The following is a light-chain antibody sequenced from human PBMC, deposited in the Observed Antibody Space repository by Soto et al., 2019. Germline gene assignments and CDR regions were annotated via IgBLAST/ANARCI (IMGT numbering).Light chain of an antibody. V-gene: IGKV2D-29*01. Sequence: DILMTQSPLSLSVTPGQPASISCKSSQSLMHTDGKTHLYWYLQRPGQPPQLLIYELSNRFSGVPDRFSGSGSRTDFSLKISRVEAEDAGVYYCMQTLQNPPTFGGGTKVDIK. J-gene: IGKJ4*01. CDR3: MQTLQNPPT. CDR2: ELS. CDR1: QSLMHTDGKTH.